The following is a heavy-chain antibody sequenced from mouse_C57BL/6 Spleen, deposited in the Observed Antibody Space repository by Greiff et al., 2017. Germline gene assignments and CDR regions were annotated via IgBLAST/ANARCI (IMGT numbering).Heavy chain of an antibody. CDR3: ARGYYGSSGDWYFDV. Sequence: VQLQQSGAELVKPGASVKLSCTASGFNIKDYYMHWVKQRTEQGLEWIGRIDPEAGETKYASKFQGQATITADTSSNTAYLQLSSLTSEDTDVYYCARGYYGSSGDWYFDVWGTGTTVTVSS. CDR1: GFNIKDYY. J-gene: IGHJ1*03. D-gene: IGHD1-1*01. V-gene: IGHV14-2*01. CDR2: IDPEAGET.